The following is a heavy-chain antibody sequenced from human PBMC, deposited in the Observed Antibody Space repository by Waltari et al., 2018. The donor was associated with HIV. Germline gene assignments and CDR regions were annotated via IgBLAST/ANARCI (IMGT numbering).Heavy chain of an antibody. CDR1: GFPFSRYE. CDR3: ARAHITMIRGGNAFDI. V-gene: IGHV3-48*03. CDR2: ISRSGSTI. D-gene: IGHD3-10*01. Sequence: EVQLVESGGGLVQPGGSLRLSCAASGFPFSRYEMKRVRQAPGKGLEWVSYISRSGSTIHYADSVKGRFTISRDNAKNSLYLRMNSLRAEDTAVYYCARAHITMIRGGNAFDIWGQGTMVTVSS. J-gene: IGHJ3*02.